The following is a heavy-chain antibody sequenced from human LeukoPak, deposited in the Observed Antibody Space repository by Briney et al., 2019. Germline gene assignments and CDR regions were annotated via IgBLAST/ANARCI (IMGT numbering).Heavy chain of an antibody. V-gene: IGHV3-23*01. D-gene: IGHD4-17*01. Sequence: GGSLRLSCAASGFTFSSYAMSWVRQAPGKGLEWVSAISGSGGSTYYADSVKGRFTISRDNSKNTLYLQMNSLRAEDTAVYYCAKFGPMTTVTVDAFDIWGQGTMVTVSS. J-gene: IGHJ3*02. CDR2: ISGSGGST. CDR1: GFTFSSYA. CDR3: AKFGPMTTVTVDAFDI.